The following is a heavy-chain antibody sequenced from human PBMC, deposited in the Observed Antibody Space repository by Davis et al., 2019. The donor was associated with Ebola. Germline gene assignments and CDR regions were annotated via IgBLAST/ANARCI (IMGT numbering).Heavy chain of an antibody. V-gene: IGHV3-66*01. CDR2: IYSGGST. D-gene: IGHD4-11*01. J-gene: IGHJ6*02. CDR3: ARAYSSLNGMDV. CDR1: GFTVSSNY. Sequence: PGGSLRLSCAASGFTVSSNYMSWVRQAPGKGLEWVSVIYSGGSTYYADSVKGRFTISRDNSKNTLYLQMNSLRAEDTAVYYCARAYSSLNGMDVWGQGTTVTVSS.